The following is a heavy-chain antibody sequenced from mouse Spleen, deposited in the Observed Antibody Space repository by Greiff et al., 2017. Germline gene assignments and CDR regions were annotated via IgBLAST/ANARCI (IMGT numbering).Heavy chain of an antibody. D-gene: IGHD2-13*01. J-gene: IGHJ2*01. CDR2: IDPENGDT. CDR3: TKGSLYYGDRFDY. Sequence: VQLQQSGAELVRPGASVKLSCTASGFNIKDDYMHWVKQRPEQGLEWIGWIDPENGDTEYASKFQGKATITADTSSNTAYLQLSSLTSEDTAVYYCTKGSLYYGDRFDYWGQGTTLTVSS. CDR1: GFNIKDDY. V-gene: IGHV14-4*01.